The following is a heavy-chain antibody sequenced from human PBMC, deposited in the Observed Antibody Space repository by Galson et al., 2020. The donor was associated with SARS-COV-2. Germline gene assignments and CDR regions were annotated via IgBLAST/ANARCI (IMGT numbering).Heavy chain of an antibody. Sequence: SGPTLVKPTQTLTLTCTFSGFSLSTSEMCVSWIRQPPGKALEWLARIDWDDDKYYSTSLKTRLTISKDTSKNQVVLTMTNMDSVDTATYYCARRTIHGYSSNDANAFDIWGQGTMVTVSS. CDR2: IDWDDDK. CDR1: GFSLSTSEMC. D-gene: IGHD6-19*01. CDR3: ARRTIHGYSSNDANAFDI. J-gene: IGHJ3*02. V-gene: IGHV2-70*11.